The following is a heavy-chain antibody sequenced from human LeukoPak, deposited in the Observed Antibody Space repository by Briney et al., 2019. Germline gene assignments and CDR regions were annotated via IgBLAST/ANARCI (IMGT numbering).Heavy chain of an antibody. CDR3: ARGSIASHLVGY. CDR1: GGSFSGYY. D-gene: IGHD6-13*01. V-gene: IGHV4-59*12. CDR2: IYYSGST. J-gene: IGHJ4*02. Sequence: PSETLSLTCAVYGGSFSGYYWSWIRQPPGKGLEWIGYIYYSGSTNYNPSLKSRVTISVDTSKNQFSLKLTSVTAADTAVYYCARGSIASHLVGYWGQGTLVTVSS.